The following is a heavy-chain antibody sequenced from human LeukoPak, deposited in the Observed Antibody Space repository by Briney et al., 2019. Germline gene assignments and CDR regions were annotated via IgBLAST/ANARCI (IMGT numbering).Heavy chain of an antibody. D-gene: IGHD6-19*01. J-gene: IGHJ4*02. V-gene: IGHV3-11*04. CDR1: GFTFSDHY. CDR2: ISSSGSSI. Sequence: GGSLRLSCAASGFTFSDHYMSWIRQAPGKGLEWVSYISSSGSSIYYVDSVKGRFTISRDNAKNSVYLQMNSLRAEDTAVYYCARDPWDSSGWYSVYFDYWGQGTLVTVSS. CDR3: ARDPWDSSGWYSVYFDY.